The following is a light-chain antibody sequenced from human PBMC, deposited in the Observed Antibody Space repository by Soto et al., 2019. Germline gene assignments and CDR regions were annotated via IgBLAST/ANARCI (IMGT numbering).Light chain of an antibody. CDR1: QTISSW. Sequence: IQMTQSPSTLSGSVGDRVTITCRASQTISSWLAWYQQKPGKAPKLLIYKASTLKSGVPSRFSGSGSGTEFTLTISSLQPEDFAPYYCLQHNSYPWTFGQGTKVDIK. CDR3: LQHNSYPWT. CDR2: KAS. J-gene: IGKJ1*01. V-gene: IGKV1-5*03.